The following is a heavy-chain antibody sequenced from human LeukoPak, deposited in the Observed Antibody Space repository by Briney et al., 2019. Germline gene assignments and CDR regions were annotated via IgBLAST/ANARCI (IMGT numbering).Heavy chain of an antibody. Sequence: SETLSLTCTVSGGSISSYYWSWIRQPPGKGLEWIGYIYYSGSTNYNPSLKSRVTISVDTSKNQFSLKLSSVTAADTAVYYCAKGISYGSGSYLYYWGQGTLVTVSS. J-gene: IGHJ4*02. CDR2: IYYSGST. CDR1: GGSISSYY. D-gene: IGHD3-10*01. V-gene: IGHV4-59*01. CDR3: AKGISYGSGSYLYY.